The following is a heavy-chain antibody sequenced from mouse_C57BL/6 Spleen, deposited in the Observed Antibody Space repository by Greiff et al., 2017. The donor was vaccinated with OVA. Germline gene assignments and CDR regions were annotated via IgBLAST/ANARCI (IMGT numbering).Heavy chain of an antibody. CDR2: IWSGGST. Sequence: VKLVESGPGLVQPSQSLSITCTVSGFSLTSYGVHWVRQSPGKGLEWLGVIWSGGSTDYNAAFISRLSISKDNSKSQVFFKMNSLQADDTAIYYCASTAQVTDYYAMDYWGQGTSVTVSS. V-gene: IGHV2-2*01. CDR1: GFSLTSYG. J-gene: IGHJ4*01. D-gene: IGHD3-2*02. CDR3: ASTAQVTDYYAMDY.